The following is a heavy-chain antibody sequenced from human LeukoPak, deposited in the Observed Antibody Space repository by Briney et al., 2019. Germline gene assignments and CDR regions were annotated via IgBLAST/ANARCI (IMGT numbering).Heavy chain of an antibody. CDR1: GYTFTSYG. D-gene: IGHD6-13*01. Sequence: GASVKVSCKASGYTFTSYGISWVRQAPGQGLEWMGWISAYNGNTNYAQKLQGRVTMTTDTSTSTAYMELRSLRSDDTAVYYCVRDHSSSWYWNWFDPWGQGTLVTVSS. CDR2: ISAYNGNT. J-gene: IGHJ5*02. V-gene: IGHV1-18*01. CDR3: VRDHSSSWYWNWFDP.